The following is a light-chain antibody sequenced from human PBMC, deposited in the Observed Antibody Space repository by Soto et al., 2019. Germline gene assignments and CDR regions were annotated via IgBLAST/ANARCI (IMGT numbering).Light chain of an antibody. CDR3: SSYTSGSTLV. J-gene: IGLJ3*02. V-gene: IGLV2-14*01. Sequence: QSAPTQPASVSGSPGQSITISCTGTSSDVGGYNYVSWYQQHPGKAPKLMIYEVSNRPSGVSNRFSGSKSGNTASLTISGLQAEGEADYYCSSYTSGSTLVFGGGTKVTDL. CDR2: EVS. CDR1: SSDVGGYNY.